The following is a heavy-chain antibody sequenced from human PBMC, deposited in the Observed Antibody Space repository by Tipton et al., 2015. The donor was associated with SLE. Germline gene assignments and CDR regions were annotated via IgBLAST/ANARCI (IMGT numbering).Heavy chain of an antibody. CDR2: ISGGGGST. J-gene: IGHJ4*02. V-gene: IGHV3-23*04. D-gene: IGHD3-10*01. CDR1: GLTFSSYA. Sequence: QLVQSGGGLIQSGGSLRLSCAISGLTFSSYALSWVRRAPGKGLGWVSAISGGGGSTYYADFVKGRFSISIDKSKKTLFLQMNSLRVDDTDTYYCAKFEKTSEFYLDLWGRGTRVCVSS. CDR3: AKFEKTSEFYLDL.